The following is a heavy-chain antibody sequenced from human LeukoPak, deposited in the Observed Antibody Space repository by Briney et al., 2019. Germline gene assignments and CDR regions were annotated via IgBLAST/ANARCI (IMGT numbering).Heavy chain of an antibody. D-gene: IGHD5-18*01. CDR3: AKIGSYGHYYFDY. CDR1: GFTFSSYG. J-gene: IGHJ4*02. CDR2: IRYDGSNK. Sequence: PGGSLRLSCAASGFTFSSYGMHWVRQAPGKGLEWVAFIRYDGSNKYHADSVKGRFTISRDNSKNTLYLQMNSLRAEDTAVYYCAKIGSYGHYYFDYWGQGTLVTVSS. V-gene: IGHV3-30*02.